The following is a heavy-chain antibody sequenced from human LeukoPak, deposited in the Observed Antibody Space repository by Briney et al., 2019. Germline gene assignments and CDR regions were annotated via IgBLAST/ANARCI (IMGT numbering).Heavy chain of an antibody. V-gene: IGHV4-38-2*02. CDR1: GYSFNSVYY. D-gene: IGHD6-19*01. Sequence: SETLSLTCTVFGYSFNSVYYWGWIRQPPGKGLEWIGSISHDGTTYNPSLKSRVTISVDTSKNQFSLNLSSVTAADTAVYYCVRDSSGWSRNYWGQGTLVTVSS. CDR2: ISHDGTT. CDR3: VRDSSGWSRNY. J-gene: IGHJ4*02.